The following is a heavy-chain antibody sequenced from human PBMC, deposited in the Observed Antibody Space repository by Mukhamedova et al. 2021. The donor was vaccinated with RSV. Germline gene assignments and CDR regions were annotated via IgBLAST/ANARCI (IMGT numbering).Heavy chain of an antibody. Sequence: IWGDTSKNQFSLKLSSVTAADTAVYYCARETNWGSGAFDIWGQGTMVTVSS. J-gene: IGHJ3*02. V-gene: IGHV4-30-2*04. CDR3: ARETNWGSGAFDI. D-gene: IGHD7-27*01.